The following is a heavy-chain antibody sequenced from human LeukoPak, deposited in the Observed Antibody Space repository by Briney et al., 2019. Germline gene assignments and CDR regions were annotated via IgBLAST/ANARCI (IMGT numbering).Heavy chain of an antibody. CDR2: IYHSGST. V-gene: IGHV4-30-2*01. Sequence: PSQTLSLTCAVSGGSISSGGYSWSWIRQPPGKGLGWIGYIYHSGSTYYNPSLKSRVTISVDRSKNQFSLKLSSVTAADTAVYYCARGKGLQLNWFDPWGQGTLVTVSS. J-gene: IGHJ5*02. D-gene: IGHD5-24*01. CDR3: ARGKGLQLNWFDP. CDR1: GGSISSGGYS.